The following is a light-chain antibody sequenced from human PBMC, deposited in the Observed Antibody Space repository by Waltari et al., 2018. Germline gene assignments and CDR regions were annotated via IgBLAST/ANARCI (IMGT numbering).Light chain of an antibody. V-gene: IGKV1-6*01. CDR2: TAS. J-gene: IGKJ1*01. CDR3: LQDYDYPRT. CDR1: QGIRND. Sequence: AIQMTQYPSSLSASLVDRVTITCRASQGIRNDLGWYQQKPGKAPNLLIYTASTLQSGVPYRFSGSGSGTDFSLTISSLQPEDFATYYCLQDYDYPRTFGQGTKVEIK.